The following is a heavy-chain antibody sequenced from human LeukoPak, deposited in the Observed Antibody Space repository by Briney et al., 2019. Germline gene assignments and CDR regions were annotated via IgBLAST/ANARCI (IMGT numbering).Heavy chain of an antibody. V-gene: IGHV3-7*01. J-gene: IGHJ6*02. D-gene: IGHD1-1*01. CDR1: EFTFSDSW. CDR3: ATYINWVAGDV. Sequence: PGGSLRLSCAASEFTFSDSWMSWVRKASGKGREWVAAIKEDGSEEYYMDSVKGRFTISRDNAKNSLYLQMNSLRDEDTAVYHCATYINWVAGDVWGQGTAVSVSS. CDR2: IKEDGSEE.